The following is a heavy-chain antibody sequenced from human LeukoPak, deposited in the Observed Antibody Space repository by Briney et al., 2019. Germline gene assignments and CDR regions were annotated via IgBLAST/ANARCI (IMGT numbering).Heavy chain of an antibody. D-gene: IGHD4-17*01. CDR2: INSASDT. CDR3: AKESRGPDGDTDGFES. V-gene: IGHV3-23*01. J-gene: IGHJ3*02. CDR1: GFTLNNYD. Sequence: GGSLRLSCAASGFTLNNYDMNWVRQAPGKGLEWLSAINSASDTFYANSVKGRFTISRDDSKNTLYLQMNSLRGDDTAVYYCAKESRGPDGDTDGFESWGQGTMVTVSS.